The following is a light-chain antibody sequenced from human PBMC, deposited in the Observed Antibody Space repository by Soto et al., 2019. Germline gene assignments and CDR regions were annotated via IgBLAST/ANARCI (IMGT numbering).Light chain of an antibody. CDR2: ANG. CDR3: QSYDSSLRGYV. J-gene: IGLJ1*01. Sequence: QSVLTRPPSVSGAPGQRVTVSCTGSSSNIGARFDVHWYQQLPGTAPRLLIYANGNRPSGVPDRFSGSKSGTSASLAITGLQAEDEADYYCQSYDSSLRGYVFGTGTKVTVL. CDR1: SSNIGARFD. V-gene: IGLV1-40*01.